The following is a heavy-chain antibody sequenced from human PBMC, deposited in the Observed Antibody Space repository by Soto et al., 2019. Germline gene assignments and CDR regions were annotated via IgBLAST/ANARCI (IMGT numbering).Heavy chain of an antibody. CDR1: GFSFDGDA. J-gene: IGHJ5*02. D-gene: IGHD6-6*01. V-gene: IGHV3-9*01. CDR3: VKASTYSSSQGWFDP. Sequence: GGSLRLSCAASGFSFDGDAMNWVRQPPGKGLEWVSGISWNSGNIDYADSVQGRFTISRDNAKNSLYLQMNSLRAEDTALYYCVKASTYSSSQGWFDPWGQGTMVTVSS. CDR2: ISWNSGNI.